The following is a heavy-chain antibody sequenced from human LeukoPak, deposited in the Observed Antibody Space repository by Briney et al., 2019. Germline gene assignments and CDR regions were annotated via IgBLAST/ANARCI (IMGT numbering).Heavy chain of an antibody. CDR3: ASRIAAASGWFDP. CDR1: GGTFSSYA. D-gene: IGHD6-13*01. J-gene: IGHJ5*02. V-gene: IGHV1-69*05. CDR2: ITPIFGTA. Sequence: GASVKVSCKASGGTFSSYAISWVRQAPGQGLEWMGGITPIFGTANYAQKFQGRVTITTDESTSTAYMELSSLRSEDTAVYYCASRIAAASGWFDPWGQGTLVTVSS.